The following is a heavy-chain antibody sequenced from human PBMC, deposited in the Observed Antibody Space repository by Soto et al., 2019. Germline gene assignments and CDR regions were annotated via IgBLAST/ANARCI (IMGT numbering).Heavy chain of an antibody. CDR3: ARGSAYSDYDLEY. V-gene: IGHV3-48*03. D-gene: IGHD4-17*01. CDR2: ISGSGFTI. J-gene: IGHJ4*02. Sequence: GGSLRLSCAASGFTFSSYEMNWVRQAPGKGLEWVSYISGSGFTIYYADSVKGRFTISRDKSTNTLYLHMNSLRAEDTAVYYCARGSAYSDYDLEYWGQGTLVTVSS. CDR1: GFTFSSYE.